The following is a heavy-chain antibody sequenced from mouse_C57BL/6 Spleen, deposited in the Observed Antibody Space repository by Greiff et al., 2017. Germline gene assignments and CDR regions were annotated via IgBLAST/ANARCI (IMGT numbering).Heavy chain of an antibody. V-gene: IGHV1-82*01. Sequence: VQLKESGPELVKPGASVQISCKASGYAFSSSWMHWVKQRPGKGLAWIGRIYPGDGDPNYNGKFKGKATRTEYKSASTAYMQLSSLTYEDSAVYFCARKEARDYWGQGTSVTVSS. CDR2: IYPGDGDP. CDR1: GYAFSSSW. CDR3: ARKEARDY. J-gene: IGHJ4*01.